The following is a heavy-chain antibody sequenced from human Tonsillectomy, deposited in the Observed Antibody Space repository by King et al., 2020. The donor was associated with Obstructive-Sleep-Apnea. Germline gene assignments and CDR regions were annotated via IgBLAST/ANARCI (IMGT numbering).Heavy chain of an antibody. J-gene: IGHJ4*02. D-gene: IGHD3-16*01. CDR1: GFTFDDYA. Sequence: EQLVQSGGGLVQPGRSLRLSCAASGFTFDDYAMHWVRQAPGKGLEWVSGISWNSGSIGYADSVKGRFTISRDNAKNSLYLQMNSLRAEDTALYYCAKSDRRGDYWGQGTLVTVSS. CDR2: ISWNSGSI. V-gene: IGHV3-9*01. CDR3: AKSDRRGDY.